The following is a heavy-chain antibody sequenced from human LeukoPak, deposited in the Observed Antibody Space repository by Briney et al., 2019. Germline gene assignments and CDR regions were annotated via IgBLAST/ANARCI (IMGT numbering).Heavy chain of an antibody. J-gene: IGHJ5*02. CDR3: ARDSGDYVSGYNWFDP. Sequence: ASVKVSCKASGYTFTSYYMHWVRQAPGQGLEWIGIINPSGGSTSYAQKFQGRVTMTRDTSTSTVYMELSSLRSEDTAVYYCARDSGDYVSGYNWFDPWGQGTLVTVSS. D-gene: IGHD4-17*01. CDR2: INPSGGST. V-gene: IGHV1-46*01. CDR1: GYTFTSYY.